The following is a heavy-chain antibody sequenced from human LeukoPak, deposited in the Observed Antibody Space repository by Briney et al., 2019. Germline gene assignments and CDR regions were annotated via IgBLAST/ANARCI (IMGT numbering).Heavy chain of an antibody. D-gene: IGHD1-20*01. V-gene: IGHV3-53*01. CDR2: IYSGGST. CDR1: GFTVSSNY. J-gene: IGHJ3*02. CDR3: ARDSLFNWNDGAFDI. Sequence: GGSLRLSCAASGFTVSSNYMSWVRQAPGKGLEWVSVIYSGGSTYYADSVKGRFTTSRDNSKNTLYLQMNSLRAEDTAVYYCARDSLFNWNDGAFDIWGQGTMVTVSS.